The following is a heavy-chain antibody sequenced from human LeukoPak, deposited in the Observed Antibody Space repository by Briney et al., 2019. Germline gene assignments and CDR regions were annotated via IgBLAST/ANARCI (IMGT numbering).Heavy chain of an antibody. Sequence: GGSLRLSCAASGFTFSFYNMNWVRQAPGKGLEWVSSISGSSRNIHYADSVKGRFTISRDNAKNSLYLQINSLRAEDTAVYYCARDSFETDIDYWGQGTLVTVSS. CDR1: GFTFSFYN. J-gene: IGHJ4*02. V-gene: IGHV3-21*01. CDR3: ARDSFETDIDY. CDR2: ISGSSRNI. D-gene: IGHD1-14*01.